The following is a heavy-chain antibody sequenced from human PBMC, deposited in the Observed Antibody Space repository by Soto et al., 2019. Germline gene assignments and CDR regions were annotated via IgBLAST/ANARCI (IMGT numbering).Heavy chain of an antibody. CDR2: INAGNGNT. CDR3: ARDRQQLAPVRSYYYMDV. CDR1: GYTFTSYA. Sequence: ASVKVSCKASGYTFTSYAMHWVRQAPGQRLEWMGWINAGNGNTKYSQKFQGRVTITRDTSASTAYMELSSLRSEDTAVYYCARDRQQLAPVRSYYYMDVWGKGTTVTVSS. J-gene: IGHJ6*03. V-gene: IGHV1-3*01. D-gene: IGHD6-13*01.